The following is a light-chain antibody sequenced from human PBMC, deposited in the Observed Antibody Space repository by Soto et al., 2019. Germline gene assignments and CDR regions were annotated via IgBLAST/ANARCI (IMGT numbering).Light chain of an antibody. Sequence: GDTVTITCRASQSISTWLAWYQQKPGKAPKILIYKASSLESGVPSRFSGSGSGTEFTLTISSLQPDDFASYYCQQYNSYRSFGQGTKVDI. CDR1: QSISTW. CDR2: KAS. J-gene: IGKJ1*01. CDR3: QQYNSYRS. V-gene: IGKV1-5*03.